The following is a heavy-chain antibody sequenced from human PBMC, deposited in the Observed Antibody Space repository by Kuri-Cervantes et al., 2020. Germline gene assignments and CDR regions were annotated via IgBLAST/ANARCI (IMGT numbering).Heavy chain of an antibody. V-gene: IGHV3-7*01. D-gene: IGHD3-10*01. CDR3: ATDKGKGLFDP. CDR2: INQEGGAT. CDR1: GFSFSSYW. J-gene: IGHJ5*02. Sequence: GESLKISCAASGFSFSSYWVSWVRQAPGRGLEWVAGINQEGGATYYVDSVEGRFTISRDNARNSLYLKMNILRDEDTAVYFCATDKGKGLFDPWGQGTLVTVSS.